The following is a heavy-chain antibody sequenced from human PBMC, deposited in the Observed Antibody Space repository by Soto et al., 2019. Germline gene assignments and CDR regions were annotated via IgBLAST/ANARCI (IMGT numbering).Heavy chain of an antibody. V-gene: IGHV4-59*01. Sequence: SETLSLTCTVSGGSISSYYWSWIRQPPGKGLEWIGYIYYSGSTNYNPSLKSRVTISVDTSKNQFSLKLSSVTAADTAVYYCARARTDITMVRGVARIYWYFDLWGRGTLVTVSS. CDR3: ARARTDITMVRGVARIYWYFDL. D-gene: IGHD3-10*01. CDR1: GGSISSYY. J-gene: IGHJ2*01. CDR2: IYYSGST.